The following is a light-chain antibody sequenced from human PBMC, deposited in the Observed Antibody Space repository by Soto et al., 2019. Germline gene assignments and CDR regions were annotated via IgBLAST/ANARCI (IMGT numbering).Light chain of an antibody. Sequence: DIVFTQSPGTLSLSPWDRATLSCRASQSVSTSYLAWYQQKPGKAPKLLIYDASSLESGVPSRFSGSGSGTEFTLTISSLQPDDFATYYCQQYNSYPWTFGQGTKVDIK. V-gene: IGKV1-5*01. J-gene: IGKJ1*01. CDR3: QQYNSYPWT. CDR1: QSVSTSY. CDR2: DAS.